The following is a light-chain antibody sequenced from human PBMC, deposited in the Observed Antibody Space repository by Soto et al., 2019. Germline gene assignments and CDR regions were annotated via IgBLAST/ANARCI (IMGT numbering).Light chain of an antibody. CDR2: GAS. Sequence: EIVVTQSPGTLSLSPGERATLSCRASQSVSSSYLAWYQQKPGQAPRLLIYGASSRATGIPDRFSGSGSGTDFTLTISRLEPADFAVYYCQQYGSSPPWTFGQGTKVEIQ. V-gene: IGKV3-20*01. J-gene: IGKJ1*01. CDR1: QSVSSSY. CDR3: QQYGSSPPWT.